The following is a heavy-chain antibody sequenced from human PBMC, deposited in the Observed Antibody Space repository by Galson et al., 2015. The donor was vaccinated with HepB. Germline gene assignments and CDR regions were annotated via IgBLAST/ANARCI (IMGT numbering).Heavy chain of an antibody. CDR1: GFTFSSYA. J-gene: IGHJ4*02. D-gene: IGHD6-19*01. CDR2: ISGSGGST. Sequence: SLRLSCAASGFTFSSYAMSWVRQAPGKGLEWVSAISGSGGSTYYAGSVKGRFTISRDNSKNTLYVQMNSLRVDDTAVYYCASFSSGRLRVDYWGQGTLVTVSS. CDR3: ASFSSGRLRVDY. V-gene: IGHV3-23*01.